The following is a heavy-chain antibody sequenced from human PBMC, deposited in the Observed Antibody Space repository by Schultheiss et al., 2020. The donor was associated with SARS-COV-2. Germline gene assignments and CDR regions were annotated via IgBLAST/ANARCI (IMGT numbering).Heavy chain of an antibody. Sequence: GGSLRLSCAASGFTFSSYGMHWVRQAPGKGLEWVALISTDGTIKWYVDSVKGRFTISRDNSKNTLYLQMNGLRTGDTAVYYCARELTTVPHDGLDMWGQGTMVTVSS. J-gene: IGHJ3*02. D-gene: IGHD4-17*01. V-gene: IGHV3-30*19. CDR2: ISTDGTIK. CDR1: GFTFSSYG. CDR3: ARELTTVPHDGLDM.